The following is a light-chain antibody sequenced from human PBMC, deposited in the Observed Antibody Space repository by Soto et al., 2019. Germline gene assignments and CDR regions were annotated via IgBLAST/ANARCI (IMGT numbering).Light chain of an antibody. CDR1: SSNIGAGYD. CDR3: QSYDSSLSGSVV. V-gene: IGLV1-40*01. CDR2: GNS. Sequence: QPVLTQPPSGSGAPGQRVTISCTGSSSNIGAGYDVHWYQQLPGTAPKLLIYGNSNRPSGVPDRFSGSKSGTSASLAITGLKAEDEADYYCQSYDSSLSGSVVFGGGTKLTVL. J-gene: IGLJ2*01.